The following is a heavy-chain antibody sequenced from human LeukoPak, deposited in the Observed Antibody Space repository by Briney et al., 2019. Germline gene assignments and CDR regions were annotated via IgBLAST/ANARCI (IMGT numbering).Heavy chain of an antibody. Sequence: GGSLRLSCAASGFTFSDYYMSWIRQAPGKGLEWVSYISSSSSTIYYADSVKGRFTISRDNAENSLYLQMNSLRAEDTAVYYWARVLIVGVVIDYFDYWGQGTLVTVSS. V-gene: IGHV3-11*01. CDR3: ARVLIVGVVIDYFDY. CDR2: ISSSSSTI. CDR1: GFTFSDYY. J-gene: IGHJ4*02. D-gene: IGHD3-3*02.